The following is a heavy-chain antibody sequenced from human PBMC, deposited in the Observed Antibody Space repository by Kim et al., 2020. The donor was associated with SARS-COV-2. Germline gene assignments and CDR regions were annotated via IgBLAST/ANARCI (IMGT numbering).Heavy chain of an antibody. D-gene: IGHD2-2*01. J-gene: IGHJ4*02. V-gene: IGHV4-4*02. CDR1: GGSISSSNW. CDR3: ATNYCSSTSCRYDY. Sequence: SETLSLTCAVSGGSISSSNWWSWVRQPPGKGLEWIGEIYHSGSTNYNPSLKSRVTISVDKSKNQFSLKLSSVTAADTAVYYCATNYCSSTSCRYDYWGQGTLVTVSS. CDR2: IYHSGST.